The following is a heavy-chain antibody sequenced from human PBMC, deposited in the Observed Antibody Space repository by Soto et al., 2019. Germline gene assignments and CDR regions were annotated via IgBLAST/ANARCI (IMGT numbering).Heavy chain of an antibody. J-gene: IGHJ6*02. CDR3: ARDIVVVVAATDHYYCMDV. CDR2: ISAYNGNT. Sequence: QVQLVQSGAEVKKPGASVKVSCKASGYTFTSYGISWVRQAPGQGLEWMGWISAYNGNTNYAQKLQGRVTMTTDTSTSTAYMELRSLRSDDTAVYYCARDIVVVVAATDHYYCMDVWGQGTTVTVSS. V-gene: IGHV1-18*04. CDR1: GYTFTSYG. D-gene: IGHD2-15*01.